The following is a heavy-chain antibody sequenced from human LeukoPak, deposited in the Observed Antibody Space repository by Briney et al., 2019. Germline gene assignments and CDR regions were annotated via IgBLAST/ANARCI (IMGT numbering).Heavy chain of an antibody. CDR2: IRYDGSNK. CDR3: AKDVAHVSWFDP. V-gene: IGHV3-30*02. CDR1: GFTFSDYY. D-gene: IGHD5-12*01. J-gene: IGHJ5*02. Sequence: GGSLRLSCAASGFTFSDYYMSWIRQAPGKGLEWVAFIRYDGSNKYYADSVKGRFTISRDNSKNTLYLQMNSLRAEDTAVYYCAKDVAHVSWFDPWGQGTLVTVSS.